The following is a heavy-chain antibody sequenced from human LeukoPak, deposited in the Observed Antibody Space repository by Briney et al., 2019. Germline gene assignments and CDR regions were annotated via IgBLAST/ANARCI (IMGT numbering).Heavy chain of an antibody. CDR1: GFTVSSNY. Sequence: GGSLRLSCAASGFTVSSNYMSWVRQAPGKGLEWVSVIYSGGSTYYADSVKGRFTISRDNSKNTLYLQMNSLRAEDTAVYYCARESLHDYGDYVMDYWGQGTLVTVSS. D-gene: IGHD4-17*01. CDR3: ARESLHDYGDYVMDY. V-gene: IGHV3-53*01. J-gene: IGHJ4*02. CDR2: IYSGGST.